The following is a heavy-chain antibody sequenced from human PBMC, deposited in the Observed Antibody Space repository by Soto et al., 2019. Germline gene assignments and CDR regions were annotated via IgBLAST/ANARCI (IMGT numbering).Heavy chain of an antibody. CDR3: ARVPGYYDSSGFYAFDI. Sequence: QVQLVEFGGALVKPGRSLRLSCAASGFTFSDYYMSWIRQAPGKGLDWVSYISSSSSYTNYADSVKGRFTISRDNAKNSLYLQINSLRAEDTAVYYCARVPGYYDSSGFYAFDIWGQGTMVTVSS. CDR2: ISSSSSYT. CDR1: GFTFSDYY. J-gene: IGHJ3*02. D-gene: IGHD3-22*01. V-gene: IGHV3-11*05.